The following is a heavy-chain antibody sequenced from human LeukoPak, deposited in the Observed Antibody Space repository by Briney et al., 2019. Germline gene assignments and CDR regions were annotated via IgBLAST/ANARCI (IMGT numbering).Heavy chain of an antibody. CDR3: VRGWWSFDY. CDR1: GYTFTSFW. V-gene: IGHV5-51*01. J-gene: IGHJ4*02. D-gene: IGHD3-16*01. Sequence: GESLKISCKGSGYTFTSFWIGWVRQMPGKGLEWMASIYPGDSDTTYSPSFQGQVTISADKSSSTAYLRLSSLKASDTAIHYCVRGWWSFDYWGQGCLVSVSS. CDR2: IYPGDSDT.